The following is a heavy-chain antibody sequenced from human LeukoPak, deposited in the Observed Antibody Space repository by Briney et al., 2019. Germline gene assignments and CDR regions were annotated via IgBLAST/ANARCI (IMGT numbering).Heavy chain of an antibody. CDR2: IYSDGSGGST. V-gene: IGHV3-66*01. Sequence: PGGSLRLSCAASGVIVSSNSMTWVRQAPGKGLEWVSLIYSDGSGGSTYYADSVKGRFTISRDNSKNTLYLQMNSLRAEDTAVYYCAKTYYYDSSGYYSEYYYYMDVWGKGTTVTISS. D-gene: IGHD3-22*01. J-gene: IGHJ6*03. CDR3: AKTYYYDSSGYYSEYYYYMDV. CDR1: GVIVSSNS.